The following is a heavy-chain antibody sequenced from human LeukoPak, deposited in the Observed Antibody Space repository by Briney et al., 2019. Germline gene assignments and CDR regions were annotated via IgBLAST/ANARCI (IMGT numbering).Heavy chain of an antibody. CDR3: ARAGLTGYYKYYFDY. CDR2: IYHSGST. J-gene: IGHJ4*02. Sequence: SETLSLTCTASGYSISSGYYWGWIRPPPGKGLEWIGSIYHSGSTYYNPSLKSRVTISVDTSKNQFSLKLSSVTAADTAVYYCARAGLTGYYKYYFDYWGQGTLVTVSS. V-gene: IGHV4-38-2*02. D-gene: IGHD3-9*01. CDR1: GYSISSGYY.